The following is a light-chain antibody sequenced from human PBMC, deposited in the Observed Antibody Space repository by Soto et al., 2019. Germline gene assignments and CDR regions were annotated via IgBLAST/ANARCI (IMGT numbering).Light chain of an antibody. Sequence: QSALTQPASVSGSPGQSITISCTGTSSDVGRYDLVSWYQQHPGKAPKLMIYEVSKRPSGVSYRFSGSKSGNTASLTISGLQAEDEADYYCCSYAGSFVVFGGGTKLTVL. CDR3: CSYAGSFVV. J-gene: IGLJ2*01. CDR2: EVS. V-gene: IGLV2-23*02. CDR1: SSDVGRYDL.